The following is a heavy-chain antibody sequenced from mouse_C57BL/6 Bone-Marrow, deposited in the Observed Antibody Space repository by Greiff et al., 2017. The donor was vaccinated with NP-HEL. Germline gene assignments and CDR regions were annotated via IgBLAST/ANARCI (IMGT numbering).Heavy chain of an antibody. J-gene: IGHJ4*01. CDR3: TRDRGVVAEGDAMDY. V-gene: IGHV5-9-1*02. CDR2: ISSGGDYI. D-gene: IGHD1-1*01. CDR1: GFTFSSYA. Sequence: EVKLVESGEGLVKPGGSLKLSCAASGFTFSSYAMSWVRQTPEKRLEWVAYISSGGDYIYYVDTVKGRFTISRDNARNTLYLQMSSLKSEDTAMYYCTRDRGVVAEGDAMDYWGQGTSVTVSS.